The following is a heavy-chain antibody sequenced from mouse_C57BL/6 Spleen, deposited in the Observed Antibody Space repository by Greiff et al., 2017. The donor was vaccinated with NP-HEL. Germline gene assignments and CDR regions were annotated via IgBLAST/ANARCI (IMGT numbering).Heavy chain of an antibody. CDR2: INPSSGYT. D-gene: IGHD4-1*01. CDR1: GYTFTSYT. Sequence: QVQLQQSGAELARPGASVKMSCKASGYTFTSYTMHWVIQRPGQGLEWIGYINPSSGYTKYNQKFKDKATLTADKSSSTAYMQLSSLTSEDSAVYYCARPSNWAWFAYWGQGTLVTVSA. V-gene: IGHV1-4*01. J-gene: IGHJ3*01. CDR3: ARPSNWAWFAY.